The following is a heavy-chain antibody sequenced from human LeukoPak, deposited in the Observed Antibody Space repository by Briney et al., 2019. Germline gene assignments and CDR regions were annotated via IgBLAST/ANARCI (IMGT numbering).Heavy chain of an antibody. Sequence: PGGSLRLSCAASGFTFNTYAMSWVRQAPGKGLEWVSGISGSGASAYYADTVKGRFTISRDNSKNTLYLQMNSLRAEDTAVYYCAKDRTMIVVRYYFDYWGQGTLVTVSS. CDR2: ISGSGASA. CDR3: AKDRTMIVVRYYFDY. J-gene: IGHJ4*02. V-gene: IGHV3-23*01. D-gene: IGHD3-22*01. CDR1: GFTFNTYA.